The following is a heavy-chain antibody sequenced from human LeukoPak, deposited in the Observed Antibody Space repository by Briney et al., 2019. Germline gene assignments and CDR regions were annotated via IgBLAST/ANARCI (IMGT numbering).Heavy chain of an antibody. CDR3: CRSRGSTWHFLFDD. J-gene: IGHJ4*02. Sequence: SGGSLRLSCAASGFTFSNYGMHWVRQAPGKGLEWVAFIRFDGTSKYYADSVKGRFIISRDNSKSTLYLYMSRLRAEDTAVYYCCRSRGSTWHFLFDDWGQGTLVTVSS. CDR2: IRFDGTSK. D-gene: IGHD2-2*01. V-gene: IGHV3-30*02. CDR1: GFTFSNYG.